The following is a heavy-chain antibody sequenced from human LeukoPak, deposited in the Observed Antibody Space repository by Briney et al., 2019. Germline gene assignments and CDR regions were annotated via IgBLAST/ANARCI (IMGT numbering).Heavy chain of an antibody. Sequence: ASVKVSCKASGYTFTSYGISWVRQAPGQGLEWMGWISAYNGNTNYAQKLQGRITMTTDTSTSTVYMELSSLRSEDTAVYYCARAPKDRGITGTTSSYWGQGTLVTVSS. V-gene: IGHV1-18*01. CDR1: GYTFTSYG. CDR2: ISAYNGNT. CDR3: ARAPKDRGITGTTSSY. D-gene: IGHD1-20*01. J-gene: IGHJ4*02.